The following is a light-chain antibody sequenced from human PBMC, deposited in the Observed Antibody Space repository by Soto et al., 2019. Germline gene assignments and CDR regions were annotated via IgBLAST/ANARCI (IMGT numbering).Light chain of an antibody. J-gene: IGKJ4*01. Sequence: EIVLTQSPGTLSLSPGERATLSCRASQSVSSSYLAWYQQQPGQAPRLLIYGASSRATGIPDRFSGSGSGTDFTLTISRLKPEDFAVYYCQQYGSSPGTFGGGTKVDIK. V-gene: IGKV3-20*01. CDR1: QSVSSSY. CDR3: QQYGSSPGT. CDR2: GAS.